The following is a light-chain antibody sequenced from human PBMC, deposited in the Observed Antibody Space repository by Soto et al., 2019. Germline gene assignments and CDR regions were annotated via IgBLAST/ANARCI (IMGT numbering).Light chain of an antibody. CDR2: GAS. CDR3: QQYASSPWT. V-gene: IGKV3-20*01. CDR1: QSVSSR. Sequence: EIELTQSPGTLSLSPGERATLSCRASQSVSSRLAWYQQKPGQAPRLLISGASSRATGIPDRFSGSGSGTDFTLTISRLEPEDFAVYYCQQYASSPWTFGQGTKVDIK. J-gene: IGKJ1*01.